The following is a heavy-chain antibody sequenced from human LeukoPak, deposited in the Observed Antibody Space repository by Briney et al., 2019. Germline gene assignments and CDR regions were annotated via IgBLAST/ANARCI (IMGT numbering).Heavy chain of an antibody. J-gene: IGHJ4*02. CDR2: ISPSGRSI. CDR3: ASFRTGYSYYFDY. D-gene: IGHD3/OR15-3a*01. CDR1: GFTFSDYS. V-gene: IGHV3-21*01. Sequence: GGSPRLSCAASGFTFSDYSMNWVRQTPGRGLEWVSSISPSGRSISYADSVKGRFTISRDNAKNSLYLQMSSLRAEDTAVYYCASFRTGYSYYFDYWGQGILVTVSS.